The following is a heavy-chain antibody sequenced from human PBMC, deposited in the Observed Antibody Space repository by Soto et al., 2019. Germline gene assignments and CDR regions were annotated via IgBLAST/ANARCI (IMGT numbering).Heavy chain of an antibody. CDR2: INPSGGST. J-gene: IGHJ6*02. CDR3: ASFHRDGTNGVLNYYGMDV. D-gene: IGHD2-8*01. V-gene: IGHV1-46*01. CDR1: GYTFTSYY. Sequence: ASVKVSCKASGYTFTSYYLHWVRQAPGQGLEWMGIINPSGGSTSYAQKFQGRVTMTRDTSTSTVYMELSSLRSEDTAVYYCASFHRDGTNGVLNYYGMDVCGQGTTVTVSS.